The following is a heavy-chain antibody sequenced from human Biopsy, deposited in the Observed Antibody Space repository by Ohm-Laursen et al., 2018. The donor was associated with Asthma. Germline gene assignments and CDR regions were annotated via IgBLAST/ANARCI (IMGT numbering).Heavy chain of an antibody. Sequence: SLRLSCAASGFAFSQGGMHWVRQAPGKGLEWVAVISYDGNHKFYEDSVKGRFTISRDNSRNRLYLQINRLTVEDSALYFCARQSGQDFPDTSAFDIWGQGTKVAVSS. CDR1: GFAFSQGG. CDR2: ISYDGNHK. CDR3: ARQSGQDFPDTSAFDI. J-gene: IGHJ3*02. D-gene: IGHD3-22*01. V-gene: IGHV3-30*03.